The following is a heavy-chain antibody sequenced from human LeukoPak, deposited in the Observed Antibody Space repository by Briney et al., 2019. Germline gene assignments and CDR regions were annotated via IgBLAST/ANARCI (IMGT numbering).Heavy chain of an antibody. CDR3: AKVAHAPTVTPRAAFDY. V-gene: IGHV3-23*01. Sequence: GGSLRLSCAASGFTFSSYAMSWVRQAPGKGLEWVSAISGSGGSTYYADSVTGRFTISRDNSKNTLYLQMNSLRAEDTAVYYCAKVAHAPTVTPRAAFDYWGQGTLVTVSS. CDR2: ISGSGGST. J-gene: IGHJ4*02. D-gene: IGHD4-17*01. CDR1: GFTFSSYA.